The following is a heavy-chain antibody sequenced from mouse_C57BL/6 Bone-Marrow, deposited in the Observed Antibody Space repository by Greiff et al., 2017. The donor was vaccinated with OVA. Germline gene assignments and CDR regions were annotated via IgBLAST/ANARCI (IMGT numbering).Heavy chain of an antibody. CDR2: ISSGGDYI. Sequence: EVKLVESGAGLVKPGGSLKLSCAASGFTFSSYAMSWVRQTPEKRLEWVAYISSGGDYIYYADTVKGRFTISRDNARNTLYLQMSSLKSEDTAMYYCTRANSPFDYWGQGTTLTVSS. D-gene: IGHD4-1*01. CDR3: TRANSPFDY. J-gene: IGHJ2*01. CDR1: GFTFSSYA. V-gene: IGHV5-9-1*02.